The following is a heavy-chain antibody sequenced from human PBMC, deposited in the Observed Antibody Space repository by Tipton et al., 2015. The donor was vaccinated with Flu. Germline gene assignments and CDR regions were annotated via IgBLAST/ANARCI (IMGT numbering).Heavy chain of an antibody. Sequence: GLVKPSQTLSLTCAISGDSVSSNSAAWNWIRQSPSRGLEWLGRTYYRSKWYNDYAVSVKSRITINPDTSKNQFSLKLSSVTAADTAVYYCARVATLDVPFDPWGQGTLVTVSS. CDR1: GDSVSSNSAA. CDR2: TYYRSKWYN. D-gene: IGHD2/OR15-2a*01. CDR3: ARVATLDVPFDP. J-gene: IGHJ5*02. V-gene: IGHV6-1*01.